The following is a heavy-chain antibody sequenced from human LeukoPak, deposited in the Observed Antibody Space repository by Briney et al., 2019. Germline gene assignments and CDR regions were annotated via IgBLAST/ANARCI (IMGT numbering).Heavy chain of an antibody. CDR2: IYYSGTT. V-gene: IGHV4-59*01. Sequence: SETLSLTCTVSGGSISRYYWSWLRQPPGKGQEWIGYIYYSGTTNYDPSLKSRVTISVDTSKNQFSLNLSSVTAADTALYYCARVGGTGDFDYWGQGTLVTVSS. CDR3: ARVGGTGDFDY. D-gene: IGHD3-16*01. J-gene: IGHJ4*02. CDR1: GGSISRYY.